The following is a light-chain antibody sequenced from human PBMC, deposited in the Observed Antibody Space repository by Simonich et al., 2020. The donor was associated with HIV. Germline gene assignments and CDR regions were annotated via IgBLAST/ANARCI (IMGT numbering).Light chain of an antibody. CDR1: SSDVGGYKY. Sequence: QSALTQPPSASGSPGQSVTISCTGTSSDVGGYKYVSWYQQHPGKAPKLMIYEVSKRPSGGSNRFSGSKSGNTASLTISGLQADDEADYYCSSYTGSTTLVFGGGTRLTVL. V-gene: IGLV2-8*01. CDR2: EVS. CDR3: SSYTGSTTLV. J-gene: IGLJ2*01.